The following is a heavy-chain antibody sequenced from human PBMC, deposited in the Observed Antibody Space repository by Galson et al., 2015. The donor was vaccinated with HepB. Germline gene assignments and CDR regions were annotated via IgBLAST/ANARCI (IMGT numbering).Heavy chain of an antibody. J-gene: IGHJ4*02. V-gene: IGHV3-7*01. CDR3: ARDWAPASL. D-gene: IGHD3-16*01. CDR1: GFSFSTYW. CDR2: IKTDGSEK. Sequence: SLRLSCAASGFSFSTYWMSWVRQAPGKGLECVVTIKTDGSEKQYVDSVKGRFTISRDNAKNSLFLQMNSLRGEDTAVYYCARDWAPASLWGQGTLVTVSS.